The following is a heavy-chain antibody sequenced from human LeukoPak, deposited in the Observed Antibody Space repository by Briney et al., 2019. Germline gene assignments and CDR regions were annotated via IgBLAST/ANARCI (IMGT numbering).Heavy chain of an antibody. CDR3: ARGTQRDYYYYYMDV. CDR1: DGSINNYY. D-gene: IGHD1-1*01. Sequence: SETLSLTCTVSDGSINNYYWTWIRQPPGKGLEWIGCIHYSGSTNYNPSLKSRVTISVDTSKNQFSLKLSSVTAADTAVYYCARGTQRDYYYYYMDVWGKGTTVTVSS. J-gene: IGHJ6*03. CDR2: IHYSGST. V-gene: IGHV4-59*01.